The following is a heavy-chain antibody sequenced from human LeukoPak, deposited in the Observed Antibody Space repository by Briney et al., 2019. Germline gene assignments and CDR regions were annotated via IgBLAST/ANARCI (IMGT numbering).Heavy chain of an antibody. Sequence: GGSLRLSCAASGLTVSSNDMSWVRQAPGKGLEWVGLIKSRTDGGTTDYAAPVKGRFTISRDDSKNTLFLQVNGLKTEDTAVYYCNTGVRYCSGGSGHFYAFHIWGQGTRVTV. CDR2: IKSRTDGGTT. D-gene: IGHD2-8*02. CDR3: NTGVRYCSGGSGHFYAFHI. J-gene: IGHJ3*02. CDR1: GLTVSSND. V-gene: IGHV3-15*01.